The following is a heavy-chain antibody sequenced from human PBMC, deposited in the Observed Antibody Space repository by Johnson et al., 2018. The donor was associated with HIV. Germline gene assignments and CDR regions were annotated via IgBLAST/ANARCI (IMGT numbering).Heavy chain of an antibody. CDR2: ISWNSGSI. J-gene: IGHJ3*02. D-gene: IGHD1-26*01. V-gene: IGHV3-9*01. CDR1: GFTFDDYA. CDR3: ARGVGGASDDAFDI. Sequence: VQLVESGGGLVQPGRSLRLSCAASGFTFDDYAMHWVRQAPGKGLEWVSGISWNSGSIGYADSVKGRFTISRDNAKNSLYLQMNSLRAEDTALYYCARGVGGASDDAFDIWGQGTMVTVSS.